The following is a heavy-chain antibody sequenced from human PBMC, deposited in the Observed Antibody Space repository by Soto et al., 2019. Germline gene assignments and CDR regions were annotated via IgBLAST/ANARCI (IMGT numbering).Heavy chain of an antibody. V-gene: IGHV3-48*02. CDR1: EFTFSSYS. Sequence: SWSASEFTFSSYSMNWVRQAPGKGLEWVSYISSSSSTIYYADSVKGRFTISRDNAKNSLYLQMNSLRDEDTAVYYCARDRGFEEVYFDYWGQGTLVTVYS. CDR2: ISSSSSTI. D-gene: IGHD6-25*01. J-gene: IGHJ4*02. CDR3: ARDRGFEEVYFDY.